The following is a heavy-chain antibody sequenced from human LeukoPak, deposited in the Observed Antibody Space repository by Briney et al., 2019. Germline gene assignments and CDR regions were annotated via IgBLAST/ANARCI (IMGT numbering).Heavy chain of an antibody. D-gene: IGHD3-9*01. CDR1: GFTFSSYA. V-gene: IGHV3-23*01. J-gene: IGHJ4*02. CDR2: ISGSGGGT. CDR3: AKAGGWDYDILTGYYISPHFDY. Sequence: GGSLRLSCAASGFTFSSYAMSWVRQAPGKGLEWVSAISGSGGGTYYADSVKGRFTISRDNSKNTLYLQMNSLRAEDTAVYYCAKAGGWDYDILTGYYISPHFDYWGQGTLVTVSS.